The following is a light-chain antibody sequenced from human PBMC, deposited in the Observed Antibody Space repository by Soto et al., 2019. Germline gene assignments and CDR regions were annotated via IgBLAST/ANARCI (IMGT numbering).Light chain of an antibody. V-gene: IGKV2-24*01. CDR1: QSLEHTDGNTY. Sequence: IVLTQTPLSSPVTLGQAASISCRSSQSLEHTDGNTYLSWLQQRPGQPPRLLIYKISNRFSGVPDGLGGGGAGTDFTLNISRVEAEDGGVYYCMKGTQLFTFGQGTKLEIK. CDR2: KIS. CDR3: MKGTQLFT. J-gene: IGKJ2*01.